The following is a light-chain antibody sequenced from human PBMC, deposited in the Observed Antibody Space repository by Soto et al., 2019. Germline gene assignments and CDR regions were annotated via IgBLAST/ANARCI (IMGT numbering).Light chain of an antibody. J-gene: IGKJ3*01. Sequence: EIVMTQSPATLSVSPGERATLSCRASQSISTNLAWYQQKFGQAPRLLIYGASTRATGIPARFSGSGSGTDFTLTISSLQSEDFAIYYCQQYVNWPPFTFGHGTKVDIK. CDR3: QQYVNWPPFT. V-gene: IGKV3-15*01. CDR1: QSISTN. CDR2: GAS.